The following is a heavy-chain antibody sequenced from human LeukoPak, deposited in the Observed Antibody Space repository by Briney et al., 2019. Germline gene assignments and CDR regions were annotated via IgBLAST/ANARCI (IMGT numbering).Heavy chain of an antibody. CDR2: ISSDGSTT. V-gene: IGHV3-74*01. D-gene: IGHD6-19*01. CDR3: ARTAAGPEY. J-gene: IGHJ4*02. Sequence: PGGSLRLSCVASGFPISSYWMHWVRQAPGKGLVWVSRISSDGSTTNYADSVKGRFTISRDNAKNTLYLQMNSLTGGDTAVYFCARTAAGPEYWGQGTRVTVSS. CDR1: GFPISSYW.